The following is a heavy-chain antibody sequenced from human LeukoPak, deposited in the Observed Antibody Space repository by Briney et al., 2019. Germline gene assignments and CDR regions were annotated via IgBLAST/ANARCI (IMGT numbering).Heavy chain of an antibody. CDR3: AREGLRYFDWLPHDAFDI. J-gene: IGHJ3*02. CDR2: INQGRSEK. D-gene: IGHD3-9*01. CDR1: GFPFSGYG. V-gene: IGHV3-7*01. Sequence: PGGSLRLSCAASGFPFSGYGMRWVRQAPGKGLEWVAYINQGRSEKYYVDSVKGRFTISRDNAKNSLYLQMNSLRAEDTAVYYCAREGLRYFDWLPHDAFDIWGQGTMVTVSS.